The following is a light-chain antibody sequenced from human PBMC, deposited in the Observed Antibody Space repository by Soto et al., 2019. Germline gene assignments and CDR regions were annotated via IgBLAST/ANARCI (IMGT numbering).Light chain of an antibody. CDR1: QSLLYSDGYKY. Sequence: DIVRTQSPLSMPVTPGEPASISCGSSQSLLYSDGYKYVDWYLQKPGQSPQLXVYLGSNRASGVPDRFSGSGSGTDFTLKISRVEAEDFGLYYCMQALQTPNTFGQGTRLEIK. CDR3: MQALQTPNT. V-gene: IGKV2-28*01. J-gene: IGKJ5*01. CDR2: LGS.